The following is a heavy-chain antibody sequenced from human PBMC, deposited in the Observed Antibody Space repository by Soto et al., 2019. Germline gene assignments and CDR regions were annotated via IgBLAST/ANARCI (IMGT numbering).Heavy chain of an antibody. CDR2: IYHSGST. D-gene: IGHD1-26*01. CDR3: ARDKVGAVRWFDP. J-gene: IGHJ5*02. V-gene: IGHV4-30-2*01. Sequence: SETLSLTCAVSGGSISSGGYSWSWIRQPPGKGLEWIGYIYHSGSTYYNPSLKSRVTISVDRSKNQFSLKLSSVTAADTAVYYCARDKVGAVRWFDPWGQGTLVTVSS. CDR1: GGSISSGGYS.